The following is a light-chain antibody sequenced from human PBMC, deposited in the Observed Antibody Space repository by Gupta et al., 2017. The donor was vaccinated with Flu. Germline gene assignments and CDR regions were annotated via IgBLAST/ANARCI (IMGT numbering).Light chain of an antibody. J-gene: IGLJ3*02. Sequence: SYVLTQPPSVSVAPGQTARITCGGNNIGSQSVHWYQQKPGQAPVVVVYADSARPSGIPERFSGSNSGNTATLTISRVEAGDEADYYCQVWDRSTDPPVFGGGTKLSVL. CDR3: QVWDRSTDPPV. V-gene: IGLV3-21*02. CDR2: ADS. CDR1: NIGSQS.